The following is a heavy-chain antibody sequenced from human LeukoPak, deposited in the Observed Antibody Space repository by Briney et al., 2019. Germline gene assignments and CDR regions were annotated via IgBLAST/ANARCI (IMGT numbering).Heavy chain of an antibody. CDR2: YDPENGET. Sequence: ASLKVSCKVSGYTLSELSIHWVRQAPGKGLEWLGGYDPENGETIYAQKFQGRVTMTEDTSTDTAHMELSSLRSEDTAVYYCATDFQYYDFWSFDYWGQGTLVTVSS. CDR3: ATDFQYYDFWSFDY. V-gene: IGHV1-24*01. D-gene: IGHD3-3*01. J-gene: IGHJ4*02. CDR1: GYTLSELS.